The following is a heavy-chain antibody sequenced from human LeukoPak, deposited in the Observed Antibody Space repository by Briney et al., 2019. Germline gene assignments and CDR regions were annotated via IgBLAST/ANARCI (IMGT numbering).Heavy chain of an antibody. CDR2: IYYSGST. CDR1: GGSVSSGSYY. CDR3: ARAPAGTGPFDY. V-gene: IGHV4-61*01. Sequence: SETLSLTCTVSGGSVSSGSYYWNWIRQPPGKGLEWIGYIYYSGSTHHNPSLKSRVTISADRSKNQFSLKLSSVTAADTAVYYCARAPAGTGPFDYWGQGTLVTVSS. D-gene: IGHD1-1*01. J-gene: IGHJ4*02.